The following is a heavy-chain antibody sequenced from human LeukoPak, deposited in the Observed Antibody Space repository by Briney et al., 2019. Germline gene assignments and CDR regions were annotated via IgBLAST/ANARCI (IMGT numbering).Heavy chain of an antibody. V-gene: IGHV3-11*01. CDR1: GFTFSDYY. D-gene: IGHD3-9*01. Sequence: GGCLRLSCAASGFTFSDYYMSWIRQAPGEGVGWVSYISSSGSTIYYADSVKGRFTISRDNAKNSLYLRMNSLRAEDTAVYHCARLRYYDNLTGPETIFLHQYYFDYWGQGTLVTVSS. CDR3: ARLRYYDNLTGPETIFLHQYYFDY. CDR2: ISSSGSTI. J-gene: IGHJ4*02.